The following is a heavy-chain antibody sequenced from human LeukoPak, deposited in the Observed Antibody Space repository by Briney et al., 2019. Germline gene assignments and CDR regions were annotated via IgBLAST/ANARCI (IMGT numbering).Heavy chain of an antibody. CDR1: GYTFTSYD. CDR3: ARGGSFWGGYYTPDY. D-gene: IGHD3-3*01. CDR2: MNPNSGNT. J-gene: IGHJ4*02. V-gene: IGHV1-8*03. Sequence: ASVKVSCKASGYTFTSYDINWVRQATGQGLEWMGWMNPNSGNTGYAQKFQGRVTITRNTSISTAYMELSSLRSEDTAVYYCARGGSFWGGYYTPDYWGQGTLVTVSS.